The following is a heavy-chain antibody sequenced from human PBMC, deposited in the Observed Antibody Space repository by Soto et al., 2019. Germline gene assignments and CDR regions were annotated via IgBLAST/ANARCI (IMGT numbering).Heavy chain of an antibody. CDR1: GFTFSSYG. V-gene: IGHV3-33*01. D-gene: IGHD3-22*01. CDR2: IKSDGSNT. CDR3: ATGRVYYDSSGLLQGRY. J-gene: IGHJ4*01. Sequence: GGSLRLSCAASGFTFSSYGMHWVRQAPGKGLVWVSGIKSDGSNTHYADSVKGRFTISRDNSQNTLYLQMSGLRAEDTAIYYCATGRVYYDSSGLLQGRYWGQGTLVTVSS.